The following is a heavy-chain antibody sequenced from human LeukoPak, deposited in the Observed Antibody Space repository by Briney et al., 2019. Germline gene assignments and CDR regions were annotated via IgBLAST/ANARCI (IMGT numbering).Heavy chain of an antibody. CDR2: IYYSGTT. J-gene: IGHJ4*02. V-gene: IGHV4-59*01. Sequence: PSETLSLTCTVSGGSISSYYWSWIRQPPGKGLEWIGYIYYSGTTNYNPSLESRVTVSVDPSKNQFSLKLSSVTAAGTAVYFCARSYSSSFPFDYWGQGTLVTVSS. CDR1: GGSISSYY. CDR3: ARSYSSSFPFDY. D-gene: IGHD6-13*01.